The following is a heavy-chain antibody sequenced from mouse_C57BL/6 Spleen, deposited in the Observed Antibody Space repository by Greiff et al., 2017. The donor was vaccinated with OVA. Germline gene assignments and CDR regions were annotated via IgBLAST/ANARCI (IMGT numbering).Heavy chain of an antibody. CDR3: TASPVVATRNY. Sequence: VQLQQSGAELVRPGASVKLSCTASGFTITDDYMHWVKQRPEQGLEWIGWIDPENGDTEYASKFQGKATITADTSSNTAYLQLSSLTSEDAAVYYGTASPVVATRNYWGQGTTLTVSS. CDR1: GFTITDDY. J-gene: IGHJ2*01. CDR2: IDPENGDT. D-gene: IGHD1-1*01. V-gene: IGHV14-4*01.